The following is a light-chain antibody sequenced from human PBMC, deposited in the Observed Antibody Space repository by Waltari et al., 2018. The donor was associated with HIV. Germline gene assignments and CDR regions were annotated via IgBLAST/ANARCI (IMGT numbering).Light chain of an antibody. CDR1: QSVDSSL. CDR3: QQHDIYTWT. V-gene: IGKV3-20*01. J-gene: IGKJ1*01. Sequence: IVLTQSPATLSFSPGERATLSCRASQSVDSSLLGWYQQKPGQAPRLLIFGASSRATGTPDRFSGSGSGTDFTLTVSRLEPEDFAVYYCQQHDIYTWTFGPGTRVDIK. CDR2: GAS.